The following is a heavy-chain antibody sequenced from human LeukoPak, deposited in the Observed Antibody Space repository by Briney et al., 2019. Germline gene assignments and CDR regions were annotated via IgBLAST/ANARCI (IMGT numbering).Heavy chain of an antibody. CDR1: GFTFSSYA. Sequence: GGSLRLSCAASGFTFSSYAMSWVRQAPGKGLEWVSAISGSGGSTYYADSVKGRFTISRDNSKNTLYLQMNSLRAEDTAVYYCAKAGSYDILTGYYHDDFDIWGQGTMVTVSS. CDR2: ISGSGGST. CDR3: AKAGSYDILTGYYHDDFDI. V-gene: IGHV3-23*01. J-gene: IGHJ3*02. D-gene: IGHD3-9*01.